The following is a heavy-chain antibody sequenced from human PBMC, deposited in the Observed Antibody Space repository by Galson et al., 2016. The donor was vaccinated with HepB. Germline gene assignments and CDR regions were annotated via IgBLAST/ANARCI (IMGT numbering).Heavy chain of an antibody. Sequence: SLRLSCAASGFRFSGYAMTWVRQAPGKGLEGVSGISGSGEHIYYADNVKGRFTISRDKSKTTLYVQLTSLRVEDTAVYYCAKGSIWVSAALYGMDVWGQGTTVTVSS. CDR3: AKGSIWVSAALYGMDV. CDR1: GFRFSGYA. V-gene: IGHV3-23*01. CDR2: ISGSGEHI. D-gene: IGHD2-21*01. J-gene: IGHJ6*02.